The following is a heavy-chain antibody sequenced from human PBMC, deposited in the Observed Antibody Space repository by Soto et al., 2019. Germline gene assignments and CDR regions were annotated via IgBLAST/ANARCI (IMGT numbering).Heavy chain of an antibody. CDR2: IIPIFGTA. CDR3: ARDSPTYSSGYSWYFDY. D-gene: IGHD3-22*01. J-gene: IGHJ4*02. Sequence: ASVKVSCKASGGAFSSYAISWVRQAPGQGLEWMGGIIPIFGTANYAQKFQGRVTITADESTSTAYMELSSLRSEDTAVYYCARDSPTYSSGYSWYFDYSGQGTLVTVSS. CDR1: GGAFSSYA. V-gene: IGHV1-69*13.